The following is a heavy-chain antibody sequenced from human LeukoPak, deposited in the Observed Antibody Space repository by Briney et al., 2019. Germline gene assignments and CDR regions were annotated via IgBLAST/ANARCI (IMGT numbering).Heavy chain of an antibody. CDR1: GFTFSDYY. D-gene: IGHD3-22*01. V-gene: IGHV3-11*01. J-gene: IGHJ4*02. CDR3: ARDAIDSSGFDFDY. Sequence: GGSLRLSCAASGFTFSDYYMTWIRQAPGKGLEWISYISTSAGTIYYADSVKGRFTISRDNAKSSLYLQMNSLRAEDTAVYYCARDAIDSSGFDFDYWGQGTLVTVSS. CDR2: ISTSAGTI.